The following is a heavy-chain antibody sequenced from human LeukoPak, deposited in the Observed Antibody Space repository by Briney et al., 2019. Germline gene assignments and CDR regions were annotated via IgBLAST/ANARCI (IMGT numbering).Heavy chain of an antibody. J-gene: IGHJ4*02. Sequence: PGESLKISCKGSGYSFTSYWIGWVRQMHGKGLEWMGIIYPGDSDTRYSPCFQGQVTISADKSISTAYLQWSSLKASDTAIYYCARRATLYSPENYWGQGTLVTVSS. CDR1: GYSFTSYW. CDR3: ARRATLYSPENY. V-gene: IGHV5-51*01. D-gene: IGHD5-18*01. CDR2: IYPGDSDT.